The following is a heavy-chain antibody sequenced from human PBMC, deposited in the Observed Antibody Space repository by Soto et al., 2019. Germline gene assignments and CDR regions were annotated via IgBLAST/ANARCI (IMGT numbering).Heavy chain of an antibody. J-gene: IGHJ1*01. Sequence: VGSLRLSCAASGFTFSSYAMHWVRQAPGKGLEWVAVISYDGSNKYYADSVKGRFTISRDNSKNTLYLQMNSLRAEDTAVYYCARGTLGYCSSSSCYTSGYFQHWGQGTLVTVSS. CDR1: GFTFSSYA. CDR2: ISYDGSNK. CDR3: ARGTLGYCSSSSCYTSGYFQH. V-gene: IGHV3-30-3*01. D-gene: IGHD2-2*02.